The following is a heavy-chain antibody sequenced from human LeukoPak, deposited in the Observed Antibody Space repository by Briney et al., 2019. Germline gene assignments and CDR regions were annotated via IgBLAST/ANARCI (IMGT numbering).Heavy chain of an antibody. CDR2: ISGSGGST. D-gene: IGHD3-22*01. Sequence: QPGGSLRLSCAASGLTFSSYAMSWVRQAPGKGLEWVSAISGSGGSTYYADSVKGRFTISRDNSKNTLYLQMNSLRAEDTAVYYCAKGLLPYYYDSSGYYSDYWGQGTLVTVSS. CDR3: AKGLLPYYYDSSGYYSDY. J-gene: IGHJ4*02. CDR1: GLTFSSYA. V-gene: IGHV3-23*01.